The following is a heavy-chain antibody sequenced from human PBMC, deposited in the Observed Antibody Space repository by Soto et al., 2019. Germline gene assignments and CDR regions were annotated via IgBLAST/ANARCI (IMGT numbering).Heavy chain of an antibody. Sequence: GGSLRLSCAASGFTFSNAWMSWVRQAPGKGLEWVGRIKSKTDGGTTDYAAPVKGRFTISRDDSKNTLYLQMSSLKTEDTAVYYCFRDWNYDPRIYYCYGMDVWGQGTTATVSS. CDR1: GFTFSNAW. CDR2: IKSKTDGGTT. J-gene: IGHJ6*02. CDR3: FRDWNYDPRIYYCYGMDV. D-gene: IGHD1-7*01. V-gene: IGHV3-15*01.